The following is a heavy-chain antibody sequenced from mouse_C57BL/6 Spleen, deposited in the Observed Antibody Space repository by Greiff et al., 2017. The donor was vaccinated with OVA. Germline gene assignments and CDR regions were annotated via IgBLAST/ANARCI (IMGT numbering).Heavy chain of an antibody. CDR2: ISSGSSTI. CDR3: ARQDWDGGYFDV. Sequence: DVHLVESGGGLVKPGGSLKLSCAASGFTFSDYGMHWVRQAPEKGLEWVAYISSGSSTIYYADKVKGRFTISRDNAKHTLFLQMTSLRSEDTAMYYCARQDWDGGYFDVWGTGTTVTVSS. D-gene: IGHD4-1*01. J-gene: IGHJ1*03. CDR1: GFTFSDYG. V-gene: IGHV5-17*01.